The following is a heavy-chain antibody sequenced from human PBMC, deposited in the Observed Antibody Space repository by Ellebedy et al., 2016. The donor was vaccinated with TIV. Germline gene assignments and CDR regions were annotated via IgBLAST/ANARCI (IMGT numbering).Heavy chain of an antibody. J-gene: IGHJ4*02. V-gene: IGHV3-53*01. CDR1: KFTVSYNY. CDR3: AREYEEYYFDY. Sequence: GGSLRLSCAASKFTVSYNYMNWVRQAPGKGPEWVSFINGVGRTDYADSVKGRFIISRDNSKNTLYLQMNSLRPEDTAVYYCAREYEEYYFDYWGQGTLVTVSS. D-gene: IGHD3-10*01. CDR2: INGVGRT.